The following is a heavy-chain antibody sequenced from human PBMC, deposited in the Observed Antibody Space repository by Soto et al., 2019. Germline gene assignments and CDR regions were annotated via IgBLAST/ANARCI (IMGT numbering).Heavy chain of an antibody. CDR2: TYSGGST. Sequence: HLVESGGGLVQPGGSLRLSCVASGFSVSSNYMSWVRRAPGKGLEWVSLTYSGGSTYYTDSVKGRFTVSRHDSENTLYLQMNNLRVEDTAVYYCAMASVVWGKGTTVTVSA. V-gene: IGHV3-53*04. CDR3: AMASVV. CDR1: GFSVSSNY. J-gene: IGHJ6*04.